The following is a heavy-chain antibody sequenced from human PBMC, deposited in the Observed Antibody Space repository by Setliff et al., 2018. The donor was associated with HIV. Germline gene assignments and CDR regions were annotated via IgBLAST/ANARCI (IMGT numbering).Heavy chain of an antibody. V-gene: IGHV3-30*03. CDR2: ISFDGDER. D-gene: IGHD3-3*01. Sequence: GGSLRLSCATSGFTFTTHGMHWVRQAPGKGLEWVAFISFDGDERYYSNSVKGRFTISRFNPRNTVHLQMSSMKHEDTAVYFCARGSARIDFWSGENTDYHYGMDVWGQGTKVTVSS. CDR3: ARGSARIDFWSGENTDYHYGMDV. J-gene: IGHJ6*02. CDR1: GFTFTTHG.